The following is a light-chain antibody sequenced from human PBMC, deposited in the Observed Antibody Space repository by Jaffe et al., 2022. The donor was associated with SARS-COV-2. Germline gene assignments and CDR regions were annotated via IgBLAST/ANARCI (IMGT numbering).Light chain of an antibody. J-gene: IGKJ1*01. V-gene: IGKV3-20*01. Sequence: EIVLTQSPGTLSLSAGERATLSCRASQSVSSSYLVWYQQKPGQAPRLLIYGTSNRATGIPDRFSGSGSGADFTLTISRLEPEDFAVYYCQQSGSSSWTFGQGTKVELK. CDR1: QSVSSSY. CDR2: GTS. CDR3: QQSGSSSWT.